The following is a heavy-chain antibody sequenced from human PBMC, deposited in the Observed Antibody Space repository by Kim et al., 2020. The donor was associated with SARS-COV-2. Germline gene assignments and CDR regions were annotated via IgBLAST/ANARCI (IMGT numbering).Heavy chain of an antibody. V-gene: IGHV4-39*07. CDR2: T. Sequence: TYYTPSLKSRVTISVDTSKNQFSLKLSSVTAADTAVYYCARVATDAFDIWGQGTMVTVSS. J-gene: IGHJ3*02. CDR3: ARVATDAFDI.